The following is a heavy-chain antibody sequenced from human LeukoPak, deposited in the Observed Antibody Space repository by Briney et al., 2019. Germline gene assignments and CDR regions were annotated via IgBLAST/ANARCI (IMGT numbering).Heavy chain of an antibody. CDR2: INHSGST. J-gene: IGHJ4*02. V-gene: IGHV4-34*01. D-gene: IGHD3-3*01. CDR3: ARVADYDFWSKIYPPNRLQFDY. CDR1: GGSFSGYY. Sequence: PSETLSLTCAVYGGSFSGYYWTWIRQPPGKGLEWIGEINHSGSTNYNPYLKSRVTISENTSKNQFSLNLSSVTAVDTAVYYCARVADYDFWSKIYPPNRLQFDYWGLGTLVTVSS.